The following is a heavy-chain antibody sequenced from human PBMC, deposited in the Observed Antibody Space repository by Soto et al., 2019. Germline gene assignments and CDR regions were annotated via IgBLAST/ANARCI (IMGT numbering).Heavy chain of an antibody. J-gene: IGHJ4*02. Sequence: PGGSLRLSCVASGFTFSSFGMHWVRQAPGKGLEWVSHISYDGGNEHSADSVKGRFTISRDNAKNSLHLQMNSLRDEDTAVYYCAREVGPIDYWGQGTLVTVSS. V-gene: IGHV3-30*03. CDR3: AREVGPIDY. CDR1: GFTFSSFG. CDR2: ISYDGGNE. D-gene: IGHD1-26*01.